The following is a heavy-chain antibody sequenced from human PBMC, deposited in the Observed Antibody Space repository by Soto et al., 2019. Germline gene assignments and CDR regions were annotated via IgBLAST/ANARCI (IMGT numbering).Heavy chain of an antibody. CDR1: GGTFSSYS. CDR3: ARDGGRHSGGIDY. CDR2: IIPIFGTA. V-gene: IGHV1-69*01. J-gene: IGHJ4*02. D-gene: IGHD1-26*01. Sequence: QVQLVQSGAEVKKPGSSVKVSCKASGGTFSSYSINWVRQAPGQGLEWMGEIIPIFGTANCEQKFQGRVTMTADESTSTAYMELSSLRSEDTAVYYCARDGGRHSGGIDYWGQGTVVTVSS.